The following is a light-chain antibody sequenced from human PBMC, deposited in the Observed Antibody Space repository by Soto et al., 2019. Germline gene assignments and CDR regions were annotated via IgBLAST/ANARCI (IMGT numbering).Light chain of an antibody. J-gene: IGKJ1*01. CDR3: QHYMSYPWT. Sequence: DIQMTQSPSTLSASVRDRVTITCRASQTISSWLAWFQQRPGRAPKLLIYDASTLESGVPSRFSGSGSGTEFTLSISSLQADDFASYYCQHYMSYPWTFGRGTKVDIK. CDR1: QTISSW. CDR2: DAS. V-gene: IGKV1-5*01.